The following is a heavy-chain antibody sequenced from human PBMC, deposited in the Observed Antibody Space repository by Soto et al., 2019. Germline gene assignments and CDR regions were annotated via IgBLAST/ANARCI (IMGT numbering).Heavy chain of an antibody. Sequence: PGESLKISCKGSGYTFTDYWIGWVRQLPGKGLEWMGIIYPGDSDTRYSPSFQGHVTITVDKSTSTAYLQWSSLKASDTAMYYCATRRMAYYYASSGYWGLYNWFDPWGQGTLVTVSS. D-gene: IGHD3-22*01. V-gene: IGHV5-51*01. J-gene: IGHJ5*02. CDR2: IYPGDSDT. CDR3: ATRRMAYYYASSGYWGLYNWFDP. CDR1: GYTFTDYW.